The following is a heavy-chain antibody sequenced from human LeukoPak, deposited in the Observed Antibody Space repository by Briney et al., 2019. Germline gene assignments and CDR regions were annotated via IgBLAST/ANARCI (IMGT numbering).Heavy chain of an antibody. V-gene: IGHV3-21*01. CDR1: GFTFSSYS. D-gene: IGHD6-13*01. Sequence: PGGSLRLSCAASGFTFSSYSMNWVRLAPGKGLEWVSSISSSSSYIYYADSVKGRFTISRDNAKNSLYLQMNSLRAEDTAVYYCARDGIAAAFPNYFDYWGQGTLVTVSS. CDR2: ISSSSSYI. CDR3: ARDGIAAAFPNYFDY. J-gene: IGHJ4*02.